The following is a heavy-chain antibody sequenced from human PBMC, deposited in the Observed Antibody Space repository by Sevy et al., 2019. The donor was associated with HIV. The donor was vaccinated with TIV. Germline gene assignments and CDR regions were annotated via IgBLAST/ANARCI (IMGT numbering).Heavy chain of an antibody. Sequence: GGSLRLSCAASGFSISNNYTAWVRQAPGKGLEWVSVMYSGGSPYYADSVKGRFTISRDNSKNTVYLQMNSLRAEDTAIYYCARDRGEILSSAFDYWGQGTLVTVSS. CDR1: GFSISNNY. CDR2: MYSGGSP. D-gene: IGHD3-16*01. V-gene: IGHV3-66*02. CDR3: ARDRGEILSSAFDY. J-gene: IGHJ4*02.